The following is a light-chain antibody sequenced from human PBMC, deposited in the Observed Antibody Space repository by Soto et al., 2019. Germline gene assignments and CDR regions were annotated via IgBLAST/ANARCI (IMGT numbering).Light chain of an antibody. CDR1: QTIGNK. CDR3: QQYSRWPVT. CDR2: GAS. Sequence: EGVMTQSPATLSVSPGERVTFSCRASQTIGNKLAWYQHKPGQAPRLLISGASTRATGIPARFSGSCSATDCTLTINSLQSEDFAVDYCQQYSRWPVTFGGATKLEIK. J-gene: IGKJ4*01. V-gene: IGKV3-15*01.